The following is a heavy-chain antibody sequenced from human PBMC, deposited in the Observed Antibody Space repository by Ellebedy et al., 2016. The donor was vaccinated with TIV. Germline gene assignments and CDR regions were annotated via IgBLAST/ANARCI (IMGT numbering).Heavy chain of an antibody. CDR1: GFTFSHYW. V-gene: IGHV3-7*01. Sequence: GESLKISCAASGFTFSHYWMSWVRQAPGKGLEWVANIKQDGSETYYVDSVKGRFTISRDNAKNSLYLQMNSLRADDTAVYYCARSPYTGYSDLGFDYWGQGSLITVSS. CDR3: ARSPYTGYSDLGFDY. D-gene: IGHD2-2*02. J-gene: IGHJ4*02. CDR2: IKQDGSET.